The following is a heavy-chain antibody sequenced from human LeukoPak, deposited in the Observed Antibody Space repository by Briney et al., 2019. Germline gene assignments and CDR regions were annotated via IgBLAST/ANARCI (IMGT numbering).Heavy chain of an antibody. CDR1: GGSIRSYS. Sequence: PSETLSLTCSVSGGSIRSYSWSWIRQPAGKGLEWIGRIYVSGSTNYNPSLKSRVTISVDTSKNQFSLKLSSVTAADTAVYYCARVHVDTANYYYYYYMDVWGKGTTVTVSS. CDR3: ARVHVDTANYYYYYYMDV. J-gene: IGHJ6*03. D-gene: IGHD5-18*01. CDR2: IYVSGST. V-gene: IGHV4-4*07.